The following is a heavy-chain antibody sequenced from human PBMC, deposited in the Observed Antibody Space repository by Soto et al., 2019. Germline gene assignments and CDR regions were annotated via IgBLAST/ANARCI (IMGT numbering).Heavy chain of an antibody. CDR3: AKEMITFWGVIVQVTLKSEYFQH. J-gene: IGHJ1*01. CDR2: ISWNSGSI. Sequence: GGSLRLSCAASGFTFDDYAMHWVRQAPGKGLEWVSGISWNSGSIGYADSVKGRFTIPRDNAKNSLDLQMNSRRAEDTALYYCAKEMITFWGVIVQVTLKSEYFQHWGQGTLVTVSS. V-gene: IGHV3-9*01. CDR1: GFTFDDYA. D-gene: IGHD3-16*02.